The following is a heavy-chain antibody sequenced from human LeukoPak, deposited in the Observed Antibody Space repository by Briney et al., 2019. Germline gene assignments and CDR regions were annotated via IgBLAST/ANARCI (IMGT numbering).Heavy chain of an antibody. V-gene: IGHV2-70*11. CDR1: GFSLSTSGMC. D-gene: IGHD6-6*01. J-gene: IGHJ3*02. CDR3: ARITAARLYAFDI. Sequence: SGPTLVNPTQTLTLTCTSSGFSLSTSGMCVSWIRQPPGKALEWLARIDWDDDKYYSTSLKTRLTISKDTSKNQVVLTMTNMDPVDTATYYCARITAARLYAFDIWGQGTMVTVSS. CDR2: IDWDDDK.